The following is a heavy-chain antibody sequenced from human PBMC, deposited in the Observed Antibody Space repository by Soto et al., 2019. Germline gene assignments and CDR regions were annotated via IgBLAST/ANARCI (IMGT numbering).Heavy chain of an antibody. Sequence: SETLSLTCAVYGGSFNDYYWNWIRQPPGKGLEWIGEINHGGSTNYNPSLKSRVTISVDTSKNQFSLKLSSVTAADTAVYYCASPKIAFYNWFDPWGQGTLVTVSS. J-gene: IGHJ5*02. D-gene: IGHD3-3*02. V-gene: IGHV4-34*01. CDR1: GGSFNDYY. CDR2: INHGGST. CDR3: ASPKIAFYNWFDP.